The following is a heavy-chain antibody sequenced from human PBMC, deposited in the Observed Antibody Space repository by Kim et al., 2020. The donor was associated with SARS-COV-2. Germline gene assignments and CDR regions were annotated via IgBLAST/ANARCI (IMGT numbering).Heavy chain of an antibody. D-gene: IGHD2-15*01. J-gene: IGHJ5*02. CDR3: ARSPCSGGVCCMGDWFDP. V-gene: IGHV3-48*03. Sequence: VMGRFTISRDNSKNSLYLQMFSLRAEDTAVYYCARSPCSGGVCCMGDWFDPWGQGTLVTVSS.